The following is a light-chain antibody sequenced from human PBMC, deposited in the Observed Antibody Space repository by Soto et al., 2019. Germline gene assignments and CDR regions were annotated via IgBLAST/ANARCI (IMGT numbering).Light chain of an antibody. CDR3: QQLNSYPRT. J-gene: IGKJ3*01. Sequence: IQLTQSPSSLSASVGDRVTITCRASQGISSYLAWYQQNPGKAPNVLIYAASTLQSGVPSRFSGSGSGTDFTLTISSLQPEDFATYYCQQLNSYPRTFGPGTKVDIK. CDR1: QGISSY. V-gene: IGKV1-9*01. CDR2: AAS.